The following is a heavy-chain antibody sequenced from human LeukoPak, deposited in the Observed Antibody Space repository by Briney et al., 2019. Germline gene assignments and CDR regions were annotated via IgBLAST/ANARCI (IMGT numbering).Heavy chain of an antibody. D-gene: IGHD2-15*01. CDR2: INHSGST. CDR1: GGSFSGYY. V-gene: IGHV4-34*01. Sequence: SETLSLTCAVYGGSFSGYYWSWIRQPPGKGLEWIGEINHSGSTNYNPSLKSRVTISVDTSKNQFPLKLSSVTAADTAVYYCARAGPAATRYYYYGMDVWGQGTTVTVSS. J-gene: IGHJ6*02. CDR3: ARAGPAATRYYYYGMDV.